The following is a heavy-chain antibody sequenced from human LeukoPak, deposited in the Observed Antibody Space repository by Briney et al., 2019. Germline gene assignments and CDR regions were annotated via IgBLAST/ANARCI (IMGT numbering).Heavy chain of an antibody. CDR2: LKSISNGGTT. CDR1: GITLSNAW. D-gene: IGHD6-6*01. Sequence: GGSLRLSCEASGITLSNAWMNWVRQAPGKGLEWVALLKSISNGGTTDYAALVKGRFTLSRDDSKNTLYLQMNSLKTEDTAVYYCTTEVLEYSSSGVLVRRYWGQGTLVTVSS. V-gene: IGHV3-15*01. CDR3: TTEVLEYSSSGVLVRRY. J-gene: IGHJ4*02.